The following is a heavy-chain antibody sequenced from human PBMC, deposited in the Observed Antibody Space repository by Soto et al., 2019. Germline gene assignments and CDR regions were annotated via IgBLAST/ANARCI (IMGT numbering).Heavy chain of an antibody. CDR3: ARDQGGLWFGELPPLGWFDP. Sequence: DVQLVESGGGLVKPGGSLRLSCAASGFTFSSYSMNWVRQAPGKGLEWVSSISSSSSYIYYADSVKGRFTISRDNAKNSLYLQMNSLRAEDTAVYYCARDQGGLWFGELPPLGWFDPWGQGTLVTVAS. CDR2: ISSSSSYI. J-gene: IGHJ5*02. D-gene: IGHD3-10*01. CDR1: GFTFSSYS. V-gene: IGHV3-21*01.